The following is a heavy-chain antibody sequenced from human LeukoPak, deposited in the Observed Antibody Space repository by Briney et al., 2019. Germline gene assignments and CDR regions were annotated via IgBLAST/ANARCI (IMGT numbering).Heavy chain of an antibody. Sequence: ASLKVSCKASGYTFTGYYMHWVRQAPGQGLEWMGWINPNSGGTNYAQKFQGRVTMTRDTSISTAYMELSRLRSDDTAVYYCARDGNIVVVPAATWFDPWGQGTLVTVSS. CDR1: GYTFTGYY. J-gene: IGHJ5*02. CDR2: INPNSGGT. D-gene: IGHD2-2*01. CDR3: ARDGNIVVVPAATWFDP. V-gene: IGHV1-2*02.